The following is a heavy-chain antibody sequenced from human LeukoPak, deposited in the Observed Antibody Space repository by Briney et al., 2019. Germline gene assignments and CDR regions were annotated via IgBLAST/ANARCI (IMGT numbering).Heavy chain of an antibody. D-gene: IGHD3-10*01. J-gene: IGHJ4*02. CDR2: IKQDGSEK. V-gene: IGHV3-7*01. CDR1: GFTFSSYW. Sequence: PGGSLRLSCAASGFTFSSYWMSWVRQAPGKGLEWVANIKQDGSEKYYVDSVKGRFTISRDNAKNSLYLQMNSPRAEDTAVYYCASRPGAYYFDYWGQGTLVTVSS. CDR3: ASRPGAYYFDY.